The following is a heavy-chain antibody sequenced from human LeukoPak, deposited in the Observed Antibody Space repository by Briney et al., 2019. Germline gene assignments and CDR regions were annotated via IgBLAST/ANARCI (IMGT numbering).Heavy chain of an antibody. D-gene: IGHD3-22*01. CDR1: GFTFSSYA. V-gene: IGHV3-23*01. J-gene: IGHJ1*01. CDR2: ISGSGDGT. CDR3: AKDLDDSSGFYSYHH. Sequence: PGGSLRLSCAASGFTFSSYAMSGARQAPGKALEWVSTISGSGDGTYYADSVKGRFTISRDNSKNTVYLQMNSLRADDTAVYYCAKDLDDSSGFYSYHHWGQGTLVTVSS.